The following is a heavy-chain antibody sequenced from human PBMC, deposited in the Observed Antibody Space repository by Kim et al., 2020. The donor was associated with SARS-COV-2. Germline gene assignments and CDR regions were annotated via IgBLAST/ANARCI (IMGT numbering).Heavy chain of an antibody. CDR2: INPNSGGT. Sequence: ASVKVSCKASGYTFTDYYMHWVRQAPGQGLEWMGWINPNSGGTNYAQKFQGWVTMTRDTSISTAYMELSRLRSDDTAVYYCAREGGSGGSSGAFGFWGQGTLVTVSS. CDR1: GYTFTDYY. V-gene: IGHV1-2*04. CDR3: AREGGSGGSSGAFGF. D-gene: IGHD2-15*01. J-gene: IGHJ3*01.